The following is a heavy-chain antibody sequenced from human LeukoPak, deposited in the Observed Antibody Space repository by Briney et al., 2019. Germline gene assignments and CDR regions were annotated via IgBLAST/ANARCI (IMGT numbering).Heavy chain of an antibody. CDR2: ISWNSGSI. Sequence: GGSLRLSCAASGFTFDDYAMHWVRQAPGKGLEWVSGISWNSGSIGYADSVKGRFTISRDNAKNSLYLQMNSLRAEDTALYYCAKDRARGLRGGGNDYWGQGTLVTVSS. V-gene: IGHV3-9*01. J-gene: IGHJ4*02. CDR1: GFTFDDYA. D-gene: IGHD5-12*01. CDR3: AKDRARGLRGGGNDY.